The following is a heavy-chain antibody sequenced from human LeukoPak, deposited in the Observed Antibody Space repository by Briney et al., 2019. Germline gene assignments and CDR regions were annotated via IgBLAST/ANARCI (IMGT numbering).Heavy chain of an antibody. J-gene: IGHJ4*02. CDR1: GFTVSSNY. D-gene: IGHD4-23*01. Sequence: PGGSLRLSCAASGFTVSSNYMSWVRQAPGKGLEWVSVIYSGGSTYYADSVKGRFTISRDNSKNTLYLQMNSLRVDDTAVYYCAGDRGYSTFDYWGQGTLVTVSS. CDR3: AGDRGYSTFDY. V-gene: IGHV3-66*01. CDR2: IYSGGST.